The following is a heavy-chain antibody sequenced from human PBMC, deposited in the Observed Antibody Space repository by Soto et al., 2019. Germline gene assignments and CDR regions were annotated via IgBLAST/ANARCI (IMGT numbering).Heavy chain of an antibody. V-gene: IGHV5-10-1*01. CDR2: IDPSDSYT. CDR3: ESHLSKPNPWYYYGMDV. J-gene: IGHJ6*02. CDR1: GYSFTSYW. D-gene: IGHD3-3*02. Sequence: GESLKISCKGSGYSFTSYWISWVRQMPGKGLEWMGRIDPSDSYTNYSPSFQGHVTISADKSISTAYLQWSSLKASDTAMYYCESHLSKPNPWYYYGMDVWGQGTTVTVSS.